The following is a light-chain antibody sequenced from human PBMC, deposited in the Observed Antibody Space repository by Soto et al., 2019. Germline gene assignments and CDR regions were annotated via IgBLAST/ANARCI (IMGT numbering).Light chain of an antibody. V-gene: IGKV3-11*01. J-gene: IGKJ5*01. CDR2: DAS. CDR1: QSVSIH. Sequence: ETVMTQSPGTLSVSLGERATLSCRASQSVSIHLAWYQQKPGQAPRLLIYDASNRATGIPARFSGSGSGTDFTLTISSLEPEDFAVYYCQQRSNWPTFGQGTRLQIK. CDR3: QQRSNWPT.